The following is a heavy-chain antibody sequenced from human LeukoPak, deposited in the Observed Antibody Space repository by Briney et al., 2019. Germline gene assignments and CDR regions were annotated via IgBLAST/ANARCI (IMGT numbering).Heavy chain of an antibody. D-gene: IGHD3-16*01. CDR2: ISGSGGST. Sequence: PGGSLRLSCAASGFTFSSYAMSWVRQAPGKGLEWVSAISGSGGSTYYADSVKGRFTISRDNSKNTLYLQMNSLRAEDTAVYYCAKYRVGAIGGVYYSSGMDVWGKGTTVTVSS. V-gene: IGHV3-23*01. CDR1: GFTFSSYA. CDR3: AKYRVGAIGGVYYSSGMDV. J-gene: IGHJ6*04.